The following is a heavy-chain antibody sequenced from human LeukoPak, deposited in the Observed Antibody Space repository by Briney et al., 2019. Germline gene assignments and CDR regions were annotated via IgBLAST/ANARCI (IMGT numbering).Heavy chain of an antibody. CDR3: ARGWIWYGRLGAFDI. D-gene: IGHD2-2*03. V-gene: IGHV4-59*01. CDR2: IYYSGST. J-gene: IGHJ3*02. Sequence: SETLSLTCTVSGGSITTYYWSWLRQPPGKGLEGFGYIYYSGSTNYNPSLKSRVTISLDTSKNQFSLKLSSVTAADTAVYYCARGWIWYGRLGAFDIWGQGTMVTVSS. CDR1: GGSITTYY.